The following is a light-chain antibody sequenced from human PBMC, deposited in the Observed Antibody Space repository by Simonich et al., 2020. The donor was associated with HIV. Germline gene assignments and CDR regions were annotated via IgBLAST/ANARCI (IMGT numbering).Light chain of an antibody. V-gene: IGLV4-69*01. CDR1: SGPSTYA. CDR3: QTWGTGIRV. J-gene: IGLJ3*02. Sequence: QLVLTQSPSASASLGASFKLTCTLSSGPSTYAIAWHQQQPEKGPRYLMKLKNDGSHNKGDGIPDRFSGSSSGAERYLTISSLQSEDEADYYCQTWGTGIRVFGGGTKLTVL. CDR2: LKNDGSH.